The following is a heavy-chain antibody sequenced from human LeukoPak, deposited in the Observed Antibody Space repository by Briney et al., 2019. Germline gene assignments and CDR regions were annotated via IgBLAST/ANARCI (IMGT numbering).Heavy chain of an antibody. Sequence: GGSLRLSCAASGFTFSSYSMNWVRQAPGKGLEWVSSISSSSSYIYYADSVKGRFTISRDNSKNTLYLQMNSLRAEDTAVYYCARDDGGYGDFDYWGQGTLVTVSS. CDR2: ISSSSSYI. J-gene: IGHJ4*02. CDR3: ARDDGGYGDFDY. D-gene: IGHD4-17*01. V-gene: IGHV3-21*04. CDR1: GFTFSSYS.